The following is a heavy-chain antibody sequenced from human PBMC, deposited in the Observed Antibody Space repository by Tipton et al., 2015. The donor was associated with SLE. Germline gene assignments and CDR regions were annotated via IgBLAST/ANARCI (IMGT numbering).Heavy chain of an antibody. V-gene: IGHV4-34*01. D-gene: IGHD3-16*01. CDR2: VNHSGTT. CDR3: ARMEGMITFGGVIGL. J-gene: IGHJ5*02. CDR1: GGSFNIYY. Sequence: TLFLTCGVFGGSFNIYYWIWSRQPPGEGLEWIGEVNHSGTTQYNPSLKSRITISVDTSNNHFSLRLSSVTVADTAVYYCARMEGMITFGGVIGLWGQGTLVTVSS.